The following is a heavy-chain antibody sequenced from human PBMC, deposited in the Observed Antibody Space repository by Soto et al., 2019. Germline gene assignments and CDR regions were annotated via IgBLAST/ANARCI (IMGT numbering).Heavy chain of an antibody. Sequence: SETLSLTCAVYGGSFSGYYWSWIRQPPGKVLEWIGEINHSGSTNYNPSLKSRVTISVDTSKNKFSLKLSSVTAADTAVYYCARGRQELLYFGEYNYGMDVLGQATTV. D-gene: IGHD3-10*01. V-gene: IGHV4-34*01. J-gene: IGHJ6*02. CDR2: INHSGST. CDR1: GGSFSGYY. CDR3: ARGRQELLYFGEYNYGMDV.